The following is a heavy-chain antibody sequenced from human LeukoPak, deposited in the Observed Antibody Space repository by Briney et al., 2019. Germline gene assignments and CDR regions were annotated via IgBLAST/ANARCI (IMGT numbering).Heavy chain of an antibody. Sequence: PGGSLRLSCAASGFTFSSYEMNWVRQAPGKGLEWVSYISGSGRTIYYADSVRGQFTISRDNPKNSLYLQMNSLRAEDTAVYYCAMTIRNSSWYGAFDIWGQGTMVIVFS. D-gene: IGHD6-13*01. CDR3: AMTIRNSSWYGAFDI. CDR2: ISGSGRTI. J-gene: IGHJ3*02. V-gene: IGHV3-48*03. CDR1: GFTFSSYE.